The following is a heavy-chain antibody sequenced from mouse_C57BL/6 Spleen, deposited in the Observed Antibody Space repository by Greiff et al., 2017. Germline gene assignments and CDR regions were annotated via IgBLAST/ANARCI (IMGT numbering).Heavy chain of an antibody. CDR1: GYTFTDYY. D-gene: IGHD1-1*01. CDR3: ARSDAGPYYYGRSYERGTDYFDY. CDR2: INPNNGGT. J-gene: IGHJ2*01. Sequence: EVQLQQSGPELVKPGASVKISCKASGYTFTDYYMNWVKQSHGKSLEWIGDINPNNGGTSYNQKFKGKATLTVDKSSSTAYMALRSLTSEDSAVYYCARSDAGPYYYGRSYERGTDYFDYWGQGTTLTVSS. V-gene: IGHV1-26*01.